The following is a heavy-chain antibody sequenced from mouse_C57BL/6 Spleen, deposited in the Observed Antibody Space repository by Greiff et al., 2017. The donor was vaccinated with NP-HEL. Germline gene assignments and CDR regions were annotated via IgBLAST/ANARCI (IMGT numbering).Heavy chain of an antibody. CDR1: GFTFSDYG. V-gene: IGHV5-17*01. Sequence: EVKVVESGGGLVKPGGSLKLSCAASGFTFSDYGMHWVRQAPEKGLEWVAYISSGSSTIYYADTVKGRFTISRDNAKNTLFLQMTSLRSEDTAMYYCARKDGNWKNAMDYWGQGTSVTVSS. J-gene: IGHJ4*01. CDR3: ARKDGNWKNAMDY. CDR2: ISSGSSTI. D-gene: IGHD2-1*01.